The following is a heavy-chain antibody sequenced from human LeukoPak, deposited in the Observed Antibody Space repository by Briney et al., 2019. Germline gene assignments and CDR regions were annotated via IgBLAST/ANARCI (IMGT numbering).Heavy chain of an antibody. CDR3: AREDLGRDIDY. CDR1: GGSISSYY. J-gene: IGHJ4*02. Sequence: PSETLSLTCTVSGGSISSYYWSWIRQPPGKGLEWIGYIYYSGSTNYNPSLKSRVTISVDTSKNQFSLKLSSVTAADTAVYYCAREDLGRDIDYWGQGTLVTVSS. D-gene: IGHD2-15*01. CDR2: IYYSGST. V-gene: IGHV4-59*01.